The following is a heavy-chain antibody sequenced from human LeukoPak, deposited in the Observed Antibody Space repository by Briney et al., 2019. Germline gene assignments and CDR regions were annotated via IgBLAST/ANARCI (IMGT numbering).Heavy chain of an antibody. CDR1: GFTSIAYA. D-gene: IGHD3-16*01. V-gene: IGHV3-23*01. Sequence: GGSLRLYCVGSGFTSIAYALTWARQAPGKGLEWVSGISGGGVTTYYADSVKGRFTISRDNSKNTLYLQMNSLRADDTAIYYCARNQQLGGHSYYYYGMDVWGQGTTATVSS. J-gene: IGHJ6*02. CDR2: ISGGGVTT. CDR3: ARNQQLGGHSYYYYGMDV.